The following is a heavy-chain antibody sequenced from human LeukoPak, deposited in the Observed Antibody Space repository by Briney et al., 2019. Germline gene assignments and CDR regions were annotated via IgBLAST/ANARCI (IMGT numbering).Heavy chain of an antibody. D-gene: IGHD6-19*01. Sequence: SETQSLTCAVYGGSFSGYYWSWIRQPPGKGLEWIGEINHSGSTNYNPSLKSRVTISVDTSKNQFSLKLNSMTAADTAVYYCARLTQGQWLVLDYWGQGTLVTVSS. CDR1: GGSFSGYY. CDR2: INHSGST. J-gene: IGHJ4*02. V-gene: IGHV4-34*01. CDR3: ARLTQGQWLVLDY.